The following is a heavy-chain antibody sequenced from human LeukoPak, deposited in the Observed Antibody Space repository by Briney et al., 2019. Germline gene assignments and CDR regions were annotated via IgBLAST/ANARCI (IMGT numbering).Heavy chain of an antibody. D-gene: IGHD3-22*01. J-gene: IGHJ4*02. CDR1: GFTFSSYS. V-gene: IGHV3-21*01. CDR3: ARETYYYDSSGYFDN. Sequence: GGSLRLSCAASGFTFSSYSMNWVRQAPGKGLEWVSSISSSSSYIYYADSVKGRFTISRDNAKNSLYLQMNSPRAEDAAVYYCARETYYYDSSGYFDNWGQGTLVTVSS. CDR2: ISSSSSYI.